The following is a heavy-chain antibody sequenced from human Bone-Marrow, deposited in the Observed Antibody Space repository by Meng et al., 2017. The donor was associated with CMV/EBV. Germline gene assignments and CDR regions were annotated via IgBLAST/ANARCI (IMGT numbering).Heavy chain of an antibody. Sequence: SVKVSCKASGGTFSSYAISWVRQAPGQGLEWMGGIIPILGIANYAQKFQGRVTITADKSTSTAYMELSSLRSEDTAVYYCAKGDVLLWFGKGYYGMDVWGQGTTVTVSS. V-gene: IGHV1-69*10. D-gene: IGHD3-10*01. CDR3: AKGDVLLWFGKGYYGMDV. CDR1: GGTFSSYA. J-gene: IGHJ6*02. CDR2: IIPILGIA.